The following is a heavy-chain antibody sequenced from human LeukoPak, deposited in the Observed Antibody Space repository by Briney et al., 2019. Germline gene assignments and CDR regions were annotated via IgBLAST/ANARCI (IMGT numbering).Heavy chain of an antibody. Sequence: GESLRLSCAASGFTFSSYSMNWVRQAPGKGLEWVSSTSGSSSYINYADSVKGRFTISRDNAQNSLFLQLNSLRAEDTAVYYCARDPYSSGWYKDAFDIWDQGTMVTVSS. D-gene: IGHD6-19*01. J-gene: IGHJ3*02. CDR3: ARDPYSSGWYKDAFDI. V-gene: IGHV3-21*01. CDR1: GFTFSSYS. CDR2: TSGSSSYI.